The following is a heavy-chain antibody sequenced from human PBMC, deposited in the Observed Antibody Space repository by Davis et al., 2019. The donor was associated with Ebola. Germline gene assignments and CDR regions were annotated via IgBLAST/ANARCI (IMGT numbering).Heavy chain of an antibody. J-gene: IGHJ5*02. CDR3: ARLWSPRDP. D-gene: IGHD2-21*01. Sequence: PGGSLKLSCAASGFTFSSYTMTWVRQAPGKGLEWVSVITGSGGSTYYTDSVKGRFTISRDNSKNTLYLQMNSLRAEDTAVYYCARLWSPRDPWSQGTLVTVSS. V-gene: IGHV3-23*01. CDR1: GFTFSSYT. CDR2: ITGSGGST.